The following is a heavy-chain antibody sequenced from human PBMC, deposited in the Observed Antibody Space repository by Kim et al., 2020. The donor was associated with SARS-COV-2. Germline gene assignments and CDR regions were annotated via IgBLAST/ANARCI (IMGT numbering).Heavy chain of an antibody. Sequence: GGSLRLSCAASGFTFSSYAMHWVRQAPGKGLEWVAVISYDGSNKYYADSVKGRFTISRDNSKNTLYLQMNSLRAEDTAVYYCASDQPYLEITMVRGEGYWGQGTLVTVSS. CDR1: GFTFSSYA. D-gene: IGHD3-10*01. CDR2: ISYDGSNK. J-gene: IGHJ4*02. V-gene: IGHV3-30*04. CDR3: ASDQPYLEITMVRGEGY.